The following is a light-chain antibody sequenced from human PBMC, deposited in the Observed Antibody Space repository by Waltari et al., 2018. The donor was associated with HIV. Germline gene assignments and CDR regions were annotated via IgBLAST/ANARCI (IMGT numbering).Light chain of an antibody. CDR1: QSVSSD. CDR2: GAS. V-gene: IGKV3-15*01. J-gene: IGKJ2*01. Sequence: EIVMTQSPATLSVSPGARATLSCRASQSVSSDLAWYQQKPGQAPRLLIYGASTRATGIPARFSGSGSGTEFTLTISSLQSEDFVVYYCQQYNNWPPYTFGQGTKLEIK. CDR3: QQYNNWPPYT.